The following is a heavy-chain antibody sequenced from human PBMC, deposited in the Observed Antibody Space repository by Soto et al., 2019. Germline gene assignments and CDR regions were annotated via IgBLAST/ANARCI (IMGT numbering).Heavy chain of an antibody. CDR2: ISYDGRIK. CDR3: ASSERGYSSCRDAFDS. V-gene: IGHV3-30*04. J-gene: IGHJ3*02. Sequence: GGSLRLSCAASGFTFSSYAMHWVRQAPGKGLEWVAVISYDGRIKYYADSVKGRLTISRDNSKNTLYLQMNSLRAEDTAVYYCASSERGYSSCRDAFDSWGQGTIVTV. CDR1: GFTFSSYA. D-gene: IGHD6-19*01.